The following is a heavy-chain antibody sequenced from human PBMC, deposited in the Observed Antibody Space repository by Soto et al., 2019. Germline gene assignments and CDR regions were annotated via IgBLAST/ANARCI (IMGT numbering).Heavy chain of an antibody. Sequence: QVQLQESGPGLVKPSETLSLTCTVSGGSISSYYWSWIRQPPGKGLEWIGYIYYSGSTNYNPSLTSRVTISVDTSKNQFSLKLSSVTAADTAVYYCARAYGYYGMDVWGQGTTVTVSS. V-gene: IGHV4-59*01. CDR3: ARAYGYYGMDV. D-gene: IGHD4-17*01. J-gene: IGHJ6*02. CDR1: GGSISSYY. CDR2: IYYSGST.